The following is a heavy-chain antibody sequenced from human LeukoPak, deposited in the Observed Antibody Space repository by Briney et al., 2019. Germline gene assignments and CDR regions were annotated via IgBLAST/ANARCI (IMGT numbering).Heavy chain of an antibody. Sequence: SETLSLTCTVSGGSISISGYYYNWIRQPPGKGLEWIATIYYSGTTYYSPSLKSRVTILIDKSKTQFSLKLSSVTAADTAIYYCASQSSGSDHFDSWGQGTLVTVSS. CDR3: ASQSSGSDHFDS. D-gene: IGHD3-10*01. V-gene: IGHV4-39*07. CDR2: IYYSGTT. CDR1: GGSISISGYY. J-gene: IGHJ4*02.